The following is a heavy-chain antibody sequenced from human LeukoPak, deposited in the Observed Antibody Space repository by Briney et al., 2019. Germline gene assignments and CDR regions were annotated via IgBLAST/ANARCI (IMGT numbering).Heavy chain of an antibody. J-gene: IGHJ4*02. D-gene: IGHD5-12*01. V-gene: IGHV3-21*01. CDR1: GFTFSSYS. CDR3: AIEGESSGYDPFDY. CDR2: ISSSSSYI. Sequence: TSGGSLRLSCAASGFTFSSYSMNWVRQAPGKGLEWVSSISSSSSYIYYADSVKGRFTISRDNAKNSLYLQMNSLRAEDTAVYYCAIEGESSGYDPFDYWGQGTLVTVSS.